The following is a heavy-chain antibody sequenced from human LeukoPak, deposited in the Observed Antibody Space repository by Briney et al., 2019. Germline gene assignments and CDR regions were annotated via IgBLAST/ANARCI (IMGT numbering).Heavy chain of an antibody. CDR1: GFTFDDYA. V-gene: IGHV3-9*01. CDR3: AKDTVVYGDAFDI. J-gene: IGHJ3*02. CDR2: ISWNSGSI. Sequence: GRSPRLSCAASGFTFDDYAMHWARQAPGKGLEWVSGISWNSGSIGYADSVKGRFTISRDNAKNSLYLQMNSLRAEDTALYYCAKDTVVYGDAFDIWGQGTMVTVSS. D-gene: IGHD3-22*01.